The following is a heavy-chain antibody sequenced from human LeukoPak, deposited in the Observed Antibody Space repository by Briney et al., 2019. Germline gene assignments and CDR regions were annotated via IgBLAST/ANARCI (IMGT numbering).Heavy chain of an antibody. CDR3: AKVIFRWQQPDY. CDR2: ISGSGGST. J-gene: IGHJ4*02. CDR1: GFTFSSYA. D-gene: IGHD6-13*01. V-gene: IGHV3-23*01. Sequence: HAGGSLRLSCAASGFTFSSYAMSWVRQAPGKWLEWVSAISGSGGSTYYADSVKGRFTISRDNSKNTLYLQMNSQRAEDTAVYYCAKVIFRWQQPDYWGQGTLVTVSS.